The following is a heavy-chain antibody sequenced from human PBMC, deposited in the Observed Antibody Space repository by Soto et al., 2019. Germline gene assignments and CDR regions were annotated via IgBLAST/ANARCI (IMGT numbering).Heavy chain of an antibody. Sequence: GGSLRLSFAASGFRFSDYAMHWVRQAPGKGLEWVAVISYDGTNKYYADSVKGRFTISRDNSKNTLYLQMNSLRAEDTAVYYCAKAVDFWSGYYMDWFDPWGQGTLVTVSS. CDR3: AKAVDFWSGYYMDWFDP. J-gene: IGHJ5*02. CDR1: GFRFSDYA. CDR2: ISYDGTNK. D-gene: IGHD3-3*01. V-gene: IGHV3-30*04.